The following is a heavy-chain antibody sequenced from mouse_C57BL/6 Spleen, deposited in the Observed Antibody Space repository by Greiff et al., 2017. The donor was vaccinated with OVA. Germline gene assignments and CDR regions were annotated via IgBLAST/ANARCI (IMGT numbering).Heavy chain of an antibody. J-gene: IGHJ2*01. CDR2: IYPGDGDT. CDR3: ARSNWDQSFDY. CDR1: GYAFSSYW. Sequence: VKLQQSGAELVKPGASVKISCKASGYAFSSYWMNWVKQRPGKGLEWIGQIYPGDGDTNYNGKFKGKATLTADKSSSTAYMQLSSLTSEDSAVYFCARSNWDQSFDYWGQGTTLTVSS. V-gene: IGHV1-80*01. D-gene: IGHD4-1*01.